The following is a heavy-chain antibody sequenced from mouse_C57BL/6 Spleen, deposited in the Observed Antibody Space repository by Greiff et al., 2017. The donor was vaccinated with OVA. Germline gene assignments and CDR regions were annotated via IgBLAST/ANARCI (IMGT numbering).Heavy chain of an antibody. CDR2: ISNGGGST. CDR3: AELGRFAY. CDR1: GFTFSDYY. J-gene: IGHJ3*01. Sequence: EVKLQESGGGLVQPGGSLKLSCAASGFTFSDYYMYWVRQTPEKRLEWVAYISNGGGSTYYPDTVKGRFTISRDNAKNTLYLQMSRLKSEDTAMYYCAELGRFAYWGQGTLVTVSA. V-gene: IGHV5-12*01. D-gene: IGHD4-1*01.